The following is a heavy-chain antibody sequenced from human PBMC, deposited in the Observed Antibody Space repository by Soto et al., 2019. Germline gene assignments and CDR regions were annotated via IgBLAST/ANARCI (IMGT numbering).Heavy chain of an antibody. CDR3: ARHGVLRYFDWLGMDV. V-gene: IGHV5-10-1*01. J-gene: IGHJ6*02. Sequence: GEFMKISCNGAGYSIAIYLISLVLQMPGKGLDWMWRIDPSDSYTNYSPSFQGHVTISADESISTAYLQWSSLKASDTAMYYCARHGVLRYFDWLGMDVWGQGTTVTVSS. D-gene: IGHD3-9*01. CDR2: IDPSDSYT. CDR1: GYSIAIYL.